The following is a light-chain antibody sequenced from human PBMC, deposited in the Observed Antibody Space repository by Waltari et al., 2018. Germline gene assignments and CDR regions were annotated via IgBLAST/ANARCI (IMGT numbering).Light chain of an antibody. CDR3: GSYTTRATHV. Sequence: QSALTQPASVSGSPGPSITISCTGTSSDGAGYNYVSWYQQHPGTTPTPIIFDVNRRPSGVSHRFSGSKSGNTASLTISGLQAEDEADYYCGSYTTRATHVFGIGTKVTVL. V-gene: IGLV2-14*03. CDR1: SSDGAGYNY. J-gene: IGLJ1*01. CDR2: DVN.